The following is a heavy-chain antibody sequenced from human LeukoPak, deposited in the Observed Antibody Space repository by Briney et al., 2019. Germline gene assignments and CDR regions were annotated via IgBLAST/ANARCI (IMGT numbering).Heavy chain of an antibody. D-gene: IGHD2/OR15-2a*01. V-gene: IGHV3-33*01. CDR2: IWYDGSNK. J-gene: IGHJ4*02. CDR3: AREGPRGNSQFDY. Sequence: GGPLRLSCAASGFTFSSYGMHWVRQAPGKGLEWVALIWYDGSNKYYTDSVKGRLTISRDNSKNTLYLQMNSLRAEDTAVYYCAREGPRGNSQFDYWGQGTLVTVSS. CDR1: GFTFSSYG.